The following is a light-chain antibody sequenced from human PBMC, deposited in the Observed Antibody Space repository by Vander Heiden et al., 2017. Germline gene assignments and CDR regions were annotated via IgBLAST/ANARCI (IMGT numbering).Light chain of an antibody. J-gene: IGKJ2*02. Sequence: QMTHSPSSLSASVGDRVTITCRASQSISSYLNWYQQKPGKAPKLLIYAASSLQSGVPSRFSGSGSGTDFTLTISSLQPEDFATYYCQQSYSTLGTFGQGTKLEIK. CDR1: QSISSY. V-gene: IGKV1-39*01. CDR3: QQSYSTLGT. CDR2: AAS.